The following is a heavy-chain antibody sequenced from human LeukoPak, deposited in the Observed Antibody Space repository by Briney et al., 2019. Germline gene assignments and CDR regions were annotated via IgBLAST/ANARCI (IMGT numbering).Heavy chain of an antibody. CDR2: IYYRGST. Sequence: SETLSLTCTVSGASISSCGIFWSWIRQHPGKGLEWIGYIYYRGSTYYNPPLRSRATISVETSKNQFSLNLTSVTAADTAVYFCARGVPHYGVSAFYYYDYWGQGTLVSVSS. D-gene: IGHD3-16*01. CDR3: ARGVPHYGVSAFYYYDY. V-gene: IGHV4-31*03. CDR1: GASISSCGIF. J-gene: IGHJ4*02.